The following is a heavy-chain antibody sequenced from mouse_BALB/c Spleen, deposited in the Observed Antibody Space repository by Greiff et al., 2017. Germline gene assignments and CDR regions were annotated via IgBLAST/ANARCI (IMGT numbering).Heavy chain of an antibody. V-gene: IGHV14-1*02. CDR2: IDPENGNT. CDR1: GFNIKDYY. J-gene: IGHJ4*01. D-gene: IGHD2-3*01. CDR3: ARRGDGYYYYAMDY. Sequence: DVQLQESGAELVRPGALVKLSCKASGFNIKDYYMHWVKQRPEQGLEWIGWIDPENGNTIYDPKFQGKASITADTSSNTAYLQLSSLTSEDTAVYYCARRGDGYYYYAMDYWGQGTSVTVSS.